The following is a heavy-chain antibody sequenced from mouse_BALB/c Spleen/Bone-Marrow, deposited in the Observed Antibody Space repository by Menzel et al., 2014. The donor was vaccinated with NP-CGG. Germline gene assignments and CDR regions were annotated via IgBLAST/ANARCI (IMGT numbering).Heavy chain of an antibody. Sequence: EVKLQESGPDLVKPSPSLSLTCTVTGYSITRGYSWHWIRQFPGNKLEWMGYIHYSGNTNYNPSLKSRISIILDTSKNQFCLQLISVTTEDTATEDCTREDYGRYGARDCWGQGASGTVSS. D-gene: IGHD2-1*01. CDR3: TREDYGRYGARDC. J-gene: IGHJ4*01. V-gene: IGHV3-1*02. CDR2: IHYSGNT. CDR1: GYSITRGYS.